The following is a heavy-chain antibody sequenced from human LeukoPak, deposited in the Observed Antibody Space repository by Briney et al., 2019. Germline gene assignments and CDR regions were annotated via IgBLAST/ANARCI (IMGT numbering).Heavy chain of an antibody. Sequence: GGSLRLSCATSGFTFDDYGMSWVRQAPGKGLEWVSGINWNGGSTGYADSVKGRFTISRDNAKNSLYLQMNSLRAEDTAVYYCAVGYYYDSSGYFPFDPWGQGTLVTVSS. J-gene: IGHJ5*02. CDR2: INWNGGST. CDR1: GFTFDDYG. V-gene: IGHV3-20*04. CDR3: AVGYYYDSSGYFPFDP. D-gene: IGHD3-22*01.